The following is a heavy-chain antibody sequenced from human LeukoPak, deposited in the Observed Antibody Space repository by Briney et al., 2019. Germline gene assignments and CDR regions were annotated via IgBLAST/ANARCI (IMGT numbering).Heavy chain of an antibody. D-gene: IGHD6-13*01. J-gene: IGHJ3*02. CDR3: ARAGPYSSSWLPSGAFDI. V-gene: IGHV4-31*03. CDR2: IYYSGST. CDR1: GGSTSSGGYY. Sequence: SETLSLTCTVSGGSTSSGGYYWSWIRQHPGKGLEWIGYIYYSGSTYYNPSLKSRVTISVDTPKNQFSLKLSSVTAADTAVYYCARAGPYSSSWLPSGAFDIWGQGTMVTVSS.